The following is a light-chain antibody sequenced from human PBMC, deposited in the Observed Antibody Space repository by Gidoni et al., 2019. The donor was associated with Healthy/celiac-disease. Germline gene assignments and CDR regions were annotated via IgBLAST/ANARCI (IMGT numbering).Light chain of an antibody. Sequence: QSALIQPASVSGSPGPSITISCTGTSSDVGGYNYVSGYQQHPGKAPKLMIYEVSNRPSGVSNRFSGSKSGNTASLTISGLQAEDEADYYCSSYTSSSTLVFGGGTKLTV. CDR3: SSYTSSSTLV. V-gene: IGLV2-14*01. J-gene: IGLJ2*01. CDR2: EVS. CDR1: SSDVGGYNY.